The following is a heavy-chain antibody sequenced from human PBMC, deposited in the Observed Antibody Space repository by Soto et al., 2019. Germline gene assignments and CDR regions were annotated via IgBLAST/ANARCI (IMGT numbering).Heavy chain of an antibody. Sequence: GGSLRLSCAASGFTFSSYWMHWVRQAPGMGLVWVSRINSDGSSTSYADSVKGRFTISRDNAKNTLYLQMNSLRAEDTAVYYCARGLWFWYMDVWGKGTTVTVSS. CDR3: ARGLWFWYMDV. J-gene: IGHJ6*03. D-gene: IGHD3-10*01. CDR1: GFTFSSYW. CDR2: INSDGSST. V-gene: IGHV3-74*01.